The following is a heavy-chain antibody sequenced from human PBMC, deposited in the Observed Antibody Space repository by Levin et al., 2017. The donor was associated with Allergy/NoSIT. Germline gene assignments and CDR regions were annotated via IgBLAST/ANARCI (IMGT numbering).Heavy chain of an antibody. V-gene: IGHV6-1*01. Sequence: LRLSCAISGDSVSSNSAAWNWIRQSPSRGLEWLGRTYYRSKWYNEYAASVKSRISINPDTSKNQFSLQLNSVTPEDTAVYYCARLRGYSYGYIGLDVWGQGTTVTVSS. CDR2: TYYRSKWYN. D-gene: IGHD5-18*01. CDR3: ARLRGYSYGYIGLDV. J-gene: IGHJ6*02. CDR1: GDSVSSNSAA.